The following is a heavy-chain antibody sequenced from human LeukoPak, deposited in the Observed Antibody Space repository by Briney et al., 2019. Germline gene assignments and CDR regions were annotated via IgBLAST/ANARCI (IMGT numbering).Heavy chain of an antibody. CDR2: INHSGST. J-gene: IGHJ4*02. CDR3: ARVIVSYYYGSGSYRPNHSHSFYDY. V-gene: IGHV4-34*01. CDR1: GGSFSGYY. D-gene: IGHD3-10*01. Sequence: SETLSLTCAVYGGSFSGYYWSWIRQPPGKGLEWIGEINHSGSTNYNPSLKSRVTISVDTSKNQFSLKLSSVTAADTAVYYCARVIVSYYYGSGSYRPNHSHSFYDYWGQGTLVTVSS.